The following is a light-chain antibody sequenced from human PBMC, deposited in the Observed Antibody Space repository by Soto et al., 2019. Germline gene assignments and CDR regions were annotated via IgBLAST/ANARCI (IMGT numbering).Light chain of an antibody. CDR3: QQYGSSPPIT. V-gene: IGKV3-20*01. J-gene: IGKJ5*01. Sequence: EIVMTQSPATLSVSPGERATLSCRASQSVSSNLAWYQQKPGQAPRLLIYGASTRATGIPGRFSGSGSGTDFTLTISRLEPEDFAVYYCQQYGSSPPITFGQGTRLKIK. CDR2: GAS. CDR1: QSVSSN.